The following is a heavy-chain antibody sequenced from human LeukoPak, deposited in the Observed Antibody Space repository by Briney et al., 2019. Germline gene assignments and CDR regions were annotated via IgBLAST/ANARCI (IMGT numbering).Heavy chain of an antibody. J-gene: IGHJ4*02. CDR2: IWYDGSNK. D-gene: IGHD3-10*01. CDR3: ARGTDQITMVRGSQKPLEY. V-gene: IGHV3-33*01. CDR1: GFTFSING. Sequence: GGSLRLSCAASGFTFSINGMHWVRQAPGKGLEWVAVIWYDGSNKYYANSVKGRFTISRDNSKNTLYLQMNSLRAEDTAVYYCARGTDQITMVRGSQKPLEYWGQGTLVIVSS.